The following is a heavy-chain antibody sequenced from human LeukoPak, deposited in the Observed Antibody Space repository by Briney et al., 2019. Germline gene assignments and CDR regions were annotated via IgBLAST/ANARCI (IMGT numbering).Heavy chain of an antibody. CDR3: TRHVGGSGWYLTGWFDP. D-gene: IGHD6-19*01. V-gene: IGHV3-49*03. CDR1: GFTFGDYA. J-gene: IGHJ5*02. CDR2: IRVKAYGGTT. Sequence: GGSLRLSCTPSGFTFGDYAMSWFRRAPGKGLEWVGFIRVKAYGGTTEYAASVKGKFTISRDDSKSIAYLQMNSLKTEDTAVYYCTRHVGGSGWYLTGWFDPWGQGTLVTVSS.